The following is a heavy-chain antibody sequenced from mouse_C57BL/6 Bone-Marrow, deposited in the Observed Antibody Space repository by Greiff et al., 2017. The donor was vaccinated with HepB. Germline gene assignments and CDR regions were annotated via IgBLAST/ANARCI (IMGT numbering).Heavy chain of an antibody. CDR3: TSPVVAPYAMDY. J-gene: IGHJ4*01. V-gene: IGHV14-4*01. CDR1: GFNIKDDY. D-gene: IGHD1-1*01. CDR2: IDPENGDT. Sequence: VQLQQSGAELVRPGASVKLSCTASGFNIKDDYMNWVKQRPEQGLEWIGWIDPENGDTEYASKFQGKATITADTSSNTAYLQLSSLTSEDTAVYYCTSPVVAPYAMDYWGQGTSVTVSS.